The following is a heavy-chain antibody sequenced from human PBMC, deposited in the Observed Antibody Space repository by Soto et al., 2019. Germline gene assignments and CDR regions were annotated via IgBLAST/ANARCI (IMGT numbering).Heavy chain of an antibody. CDR1: GFTFSSYA. D-gene: IGHD6-13*01. V-gene: IGHV3-30-3*01. Sequence: QVQLVESGGGVVQPGRSLRLSCAASGFTFSSYAMHWVRQAPGKGLEWVAVISYDGSNNYYADSVKGRFTISRDNFKNTLYLQMNSLRAEDTAVYYCARDFAAAGFSPHDYWGQGTLVTVSS. CDR2: ISYDGSNN. J-gene: IGHJ4*02. CDR3: ARDFAAAGFSPHDY.